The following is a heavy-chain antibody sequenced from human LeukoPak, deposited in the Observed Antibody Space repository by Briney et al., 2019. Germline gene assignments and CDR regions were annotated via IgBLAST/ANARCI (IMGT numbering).Heavy chain of an antibody. CDR3: ARGPAGIGTSFDP. J-gene: IGHJ5*02. CDR1: GGPFSGYY. Sequence: SETLSLTCAVYGGPFSGYYWSWIRQPPGKGLEWIGEINHSGSTNYNPSLKSRVTISVDTSKNQFSLKLSSVTAADTAVYYCARGPAGIGTSFDPWGQGTLVTVSS. D-gene: IGHD6-13*01. CDR2: INHSGST. V-gene: IGHV4-34*01.